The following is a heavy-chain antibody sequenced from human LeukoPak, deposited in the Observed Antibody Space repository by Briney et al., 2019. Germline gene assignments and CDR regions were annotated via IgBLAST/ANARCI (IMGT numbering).Heavy chain of an antibody. CDR3: ARRFSHYYDSSGYTYYFVY. D-gene: IGHD3-22*01. Sequence: SETLSLTCTVSGGSISSSSYYWGWIRQPPGKGLEWIGSIYYSGSTYYNPSLKSRVTISVDTSKSQFSLKLSSVTAADTAVYYCARRFSHYYDSSGYTYYFVYWGQGTLVTVSS. CDR1: GGSISSSSYY. CDR2: IYYSGST. J-gene: IGHJ4*02. V-gene: IGHV4-39*01.